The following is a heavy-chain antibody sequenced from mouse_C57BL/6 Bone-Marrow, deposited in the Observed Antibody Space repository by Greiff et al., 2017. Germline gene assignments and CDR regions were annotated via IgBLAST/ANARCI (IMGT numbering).Heavy chain of an antibody. CDR3: ARGDYYGSVFAY. J-gene: IGHJ3*01. Sequence: QVQLKESGAELARPGASVKMSCKASGYTFTSYTMHWVKQRSGQGLEWIGYINPSSGYPKSNQKFKDKATLTADKSSSTAYMQLSSLTSEDSAVYYCARGDYYGSVFAYRGQGTLVTVSA. CDR1: GYTFTSYT. CDR2: INPSSGYP. V-gene: IGHV1-4*01. D-gene: IGHD1-1*01.